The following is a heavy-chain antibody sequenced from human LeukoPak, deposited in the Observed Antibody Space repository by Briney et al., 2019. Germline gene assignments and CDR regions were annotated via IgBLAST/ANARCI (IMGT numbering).Heavy chain of an antibody. Sequence: ASVKVSCKASGYTFTSYGISWVRQAPRQGLEWMGIINPSGGSTSYAQKFQGRVTMTRDTSTSTVYMELSSLRSEDTAVYYCARDFGNSSWMTRFFDYWGQGTLVTVSS. D-gene: IGHD6-13*01. CDR2: INPSGGST. J-gene: IGHJ4*02. CDR1: GYTFTSYG. CDR3: ARDFGNSSWMTRFFDY. V-gene: IGHV1-46*01.